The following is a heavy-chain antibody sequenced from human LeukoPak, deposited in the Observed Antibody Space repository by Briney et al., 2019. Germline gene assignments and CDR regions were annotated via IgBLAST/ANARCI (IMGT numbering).Heavy chain of an antibody. Sequence: PSETLSLTCTVSGGSISSYYWSWIRQPPGKGLEWIGYIYYGGSTNYNPSLKSRVTISVDTSKNQFSLKLSSVTAADTAVYYCARLYGFFDYWGQGTLVTVSS. CDR3: ARLYGFFDY. D-gene: IGHD3-10*01. J-gene: IGHJ4*02. V-gene: IGHV4-59*01. CDR1: GGSISSYY. CDR2: IYYGGST.